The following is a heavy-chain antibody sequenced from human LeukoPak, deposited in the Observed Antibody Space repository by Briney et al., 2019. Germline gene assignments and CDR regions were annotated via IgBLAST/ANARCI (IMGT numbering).Heavy chain of an antibody. Sequence: GGSLRLSCAASGFTFTSYSMNWVRQAPGKGLEWVSYITSSGNTIYYADSVKGRFTISRDNAKNSLYLQMNSLRAEDTAVYYCARLTTMTTTGGPFDYWGQGTLVTVSS. CDR1: GFTFTSYS. CDR2: ITSSGNTI. D-gene: IGHD4-17*01. CDR3: ARLTTMTTTGGPFDY. V-gene: IGHV3-48*04. J-gene: IGHJ4*02.